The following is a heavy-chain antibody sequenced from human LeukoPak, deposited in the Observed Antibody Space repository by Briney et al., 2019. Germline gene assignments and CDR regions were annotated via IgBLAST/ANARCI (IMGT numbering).Heavy chain of an antibody. D-gene: IGHD1-26*01. Sequence: GGSLRLSCAASGFTFSIYAMSWVRQAPGKGLEWVSAISGSGGTAYYADSVKGRFTISRDNSKNTLYLQMNSLRAEDTAVYYCARGKVGATTQTPYYYYGMDVWGQGTTVTVSS. CDR2: ISGSGGTA. V-gene: IGHV3-23*01. CDR1: GFTFSIYA. J-gene: IGHJ6*02. CDR3: ARGKVGATTQTPYYYYGMDV.